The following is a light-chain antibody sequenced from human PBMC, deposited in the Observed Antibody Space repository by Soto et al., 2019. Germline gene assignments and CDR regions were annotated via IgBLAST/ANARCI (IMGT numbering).Light chain of an antibody. V-gene: IGKV1-39*01. CDR1: QSISKD. CDR2: DAS. Sequence: DIQMTQSPASLSASLGDRVTLTCRASQSISKDLTWYQQKPGEAPILLIFDASTLQSGVPSRFSGAVSGTDFTLTITNLQPEDFATYFCQQSYSTPWTFGRGTKVDI. CDR3: QQSYSTPWT. J-gene: IGKJ1*01.